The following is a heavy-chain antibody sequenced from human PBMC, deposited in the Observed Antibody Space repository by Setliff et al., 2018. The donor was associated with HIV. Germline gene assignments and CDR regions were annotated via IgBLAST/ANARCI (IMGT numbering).Heavy chain of an antibody. Sequence: PGGSLRLSCVASGFTFSNYWMHWVRQAPGKGLVWVSRINSDGSSTDYADSGKGRFTISRDNAKNTLYLQMNSLRAEDTALYYCAKGSLPSGYSYGFFDYWGQGTLVTVSS. D-gene: IGHD5-18*01. CDR2: INSDGSST. CDR1: GFTFSNYW. J-gene: IGHJ4*02. CDR3: AKGSLPSGYSYGFFDY. V-gene: IGHV3-74*01.